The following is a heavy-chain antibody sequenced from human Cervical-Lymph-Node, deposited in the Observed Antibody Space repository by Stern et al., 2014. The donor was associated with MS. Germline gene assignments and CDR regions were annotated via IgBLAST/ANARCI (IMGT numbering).Heavy chain of an antibody. J-gene: IGHJ6*02. CDR3: ARGGYDYEYPWYYYYSMDV. D-gene: IGHD5-12*01. V-gene: IGHV1-69*01. Sequence: QVQLVQSGAEVKKPGSSGKVSCKASGDTFSTNGFSWGRQAPGQGHEWMGGIIPIFRTTNYAQKFQGRVTITADESTRTIYMELFSLRSEDTAVYYCARGGYDYEYPWYYYYSMDVWGQGTTVTVSS. CDR1: GDTFSTNG. CDR2: IIPIFRTT.